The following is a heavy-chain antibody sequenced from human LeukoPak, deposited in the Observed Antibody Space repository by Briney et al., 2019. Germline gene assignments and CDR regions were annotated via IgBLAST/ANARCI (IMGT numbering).Heavy chain of an antibody. CDR2: IIPIFGTA. CDR1: GGTFSSYA. CDR3: ARDLGYGSESYYDPFYYFDY. V-gene: IGHV1-69*05. Sequence: SVKVSCKASGGTFSSYAISWVRQAPGQGLEWMGGIIPIFGTANYAQKFQGRVTITTDESTSTAYMELSSLRSEDTAVYYCARDLGYGSESYYDPFYYFDYWGQGTLVTVSS. D-gene: IGHD3-10*01. J-gene: IGHJ4*02.